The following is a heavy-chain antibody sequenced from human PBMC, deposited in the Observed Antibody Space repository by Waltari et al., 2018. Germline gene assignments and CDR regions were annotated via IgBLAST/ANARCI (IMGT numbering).Heavy chain of an antibody. CDR3: AREVRGLRLYFDY. CDR2: IYSGGST. V-gene: IGHV3-53*01. CDR1: GFTVSSNY. J-gene: IGHJ4*02. Sequence: EVQLVESGGGLIQPGGSLRLSCAASGFTVSSNYMSWVRQAPGKGLEWVSVIYSGGSTYYADSVKGRFNISRDNSKNTLYLQMNSLRAEDTAVYYCAREVRGLRLYFDYWGQGTLVTVSS. D-gene: IGHD3-10*01.